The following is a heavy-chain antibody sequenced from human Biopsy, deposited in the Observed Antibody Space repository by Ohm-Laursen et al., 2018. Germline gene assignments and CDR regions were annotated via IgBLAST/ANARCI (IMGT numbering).Heavy chain of an antibody. D-gene: IGHD1-1*01. CDR1: GFSFSSYG. CDR3: ARPTNARAGGAPFDI. Sequence: SLRLSCAASGFSFSSYGLHWVRQAPGKGLEWVAVLWYDGTNKYYADSVKGRFTISRDNSKNTLYLQMNSLRAEDTAMYYCARPTNARAGGAPFDIWGQGTMVTVSS. CDR2: LWYDGTNK. J-gene: IGHJ3*02. V-gene: IGHV3-33*01.